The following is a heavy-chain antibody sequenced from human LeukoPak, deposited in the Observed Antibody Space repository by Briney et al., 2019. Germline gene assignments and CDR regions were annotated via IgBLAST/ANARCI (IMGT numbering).Heavy chain of an antibody. CDR2: IIPIFGTA. CDR1: GGTFSSYA. CDR3: ARKHRDGYNTQNWFDP. Sequence: GSSVKVSCKASGGTFSSYAISWVRQAPGQGLEWMGGIIPIFGTANYAQKFQGRVTITADESTSTAYMELSSLRSEDTAVYYCARKHRDGYNTQNWFDPWGQGTLVTVSS. J-gene: IGHJ5*02. V-gene: IGHV1-69*01. D-gene: IGHD5-24*01.